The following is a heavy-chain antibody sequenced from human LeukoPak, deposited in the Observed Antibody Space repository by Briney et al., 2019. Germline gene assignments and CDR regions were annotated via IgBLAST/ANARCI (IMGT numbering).Heavy chain of an antibody. CDR3: AMRFIAVAGIFWPVDP. J-gene: IGHJ5*02. V-gene: IGHV1-18*01. CDR1: GYTFTSYG. D-gene: IGHD6-19*01. Sequence: GASVKVSCKASGYTFTSYGISWVRQAPGQGLEWMGWISAYNGNTDYAQKLQGRVTMTTDTSTSTAYMELRSLRSDDTAVYYCAMRFIAVAGIFWPVDPWGQGTLVTVSS. CDR2: ISAYNGNT.